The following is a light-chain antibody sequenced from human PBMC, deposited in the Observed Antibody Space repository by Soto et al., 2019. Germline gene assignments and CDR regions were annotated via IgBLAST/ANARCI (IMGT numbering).Light chain of an antibody. CDR3: QQRQYWPPIT. V-gene: IGKV3D-20*02. CDR2: GAS. CDR1: QSVSSSY. J-gene: IGKJ5*01. Sequence: EIGLTQSLGTLSLSTGERATLSCRASQSVSSSYLAWYQQKPGQAPRLLIYGASSRATGIPARFTGSGSGTDFNLTISTLEPEDFAVYYCQQRQYWPPITFGQGRRLEIK.